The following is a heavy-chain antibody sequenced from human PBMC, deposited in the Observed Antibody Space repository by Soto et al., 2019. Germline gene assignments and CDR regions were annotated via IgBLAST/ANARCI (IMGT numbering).Heavy chain of an antibody. D-gene: IGHD6-13*01. CDR3: AGEYSSIWVHVKRFDP. J-gene: IGHJ5*02. V-gene: IGHV1-18*01. Sequence: QVQLVQSGAEVKKPGASVKVSCKASGYTFTSYGISWVRQAPGQGLEWMGWISAYNGNTHYAQTLQGRVTMTTCTSASKGYLQLRSLRSDDTALYYCAGEYSSIWVHVKRFDPWGKGTLVTVAS. CDR2: ISAYNGNT. CDR1: GYTFTSYG.